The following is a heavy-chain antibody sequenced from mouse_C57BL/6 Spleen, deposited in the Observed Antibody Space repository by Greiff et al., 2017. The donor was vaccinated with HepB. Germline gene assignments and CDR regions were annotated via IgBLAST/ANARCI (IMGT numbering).Heavy chain of an antibody. CDR3: ARHEEGLFPQHAMDY. D-gene: IGHD3-1*01. CDR2: FYPGSGSI. Sequence: VQRVESGAELVKPGASVKLSCKASGYTFTEYTIHWVKQRSGQGLEWIGWFYPGSGSIKYNEKFKDKATLTADKSSSTVYMELSRLTSEDSAVYFCARHEEGLFPQHAMDYWGQGTSVTVSS. CDR1: GYTFTEYT. V-gene: IGHV1-62-2*01. J-gene: IGHJ4*01.